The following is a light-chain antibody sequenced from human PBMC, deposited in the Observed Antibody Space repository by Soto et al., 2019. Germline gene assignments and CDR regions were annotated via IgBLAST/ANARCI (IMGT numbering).Light chain of an antibody. J-gene: IGKJ5*01. CDR2: GAS. V-gene: IGKV3-15*01. CDR3: QQYNNWPPIT. Sequence: ILLVLSPATLSVSPGEGVTLSCRVRQSVSSNLAWYQQRPGQAPKLLIYGASTRATGIPARFSGSGSGTEFTLTISSLQSEDFAVYYCQQYNNWPPITFGQGTRLEIK. CDR1: QSVSSN.